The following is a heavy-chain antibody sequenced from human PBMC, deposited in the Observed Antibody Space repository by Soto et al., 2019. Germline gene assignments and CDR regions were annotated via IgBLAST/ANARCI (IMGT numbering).Heavy chain of an antibody. V-gene: IGHV3-9*01. J-gene: IGHJ6*03. Sequence: GGSLRLSCAASGFTFDDYAMHWVRQAPGKGLEWVSGISWNSGSIGYADSVKGRFTISRDNAKNSLYLQMNSLRAEDTALYYCAKDASDYDILTGYYNYMDVWGKGTTVTVSS. D-gene: IGHD3-9*01. CDR2: ISWNSGSI. CDR1: GFTFDDYA. CDR3: AKDASDYDILTGYYNYMDV.